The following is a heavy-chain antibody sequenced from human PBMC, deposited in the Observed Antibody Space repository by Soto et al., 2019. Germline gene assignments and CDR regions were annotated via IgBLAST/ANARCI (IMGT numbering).Heavy chain of an antibody. J-gene: IGHJ6*03. CDR2: TYYRSRWYN. CDR1: GDSVSSNSAA. Sequence: SQTLSLTCAISGDSVSSNSAAWNWIRLSPSRGLEWLARTYYRSRWYNDYAVSVRSRITVNPDTSKNQFSLQLTSVTPEDTAVYYCAGTTSHQWYYMDVWGKGTTATV. CDR3: AGTTSHQWYYMDV. V-gene: IGHV6-1*01. D-gene: IGHD1-7*01.